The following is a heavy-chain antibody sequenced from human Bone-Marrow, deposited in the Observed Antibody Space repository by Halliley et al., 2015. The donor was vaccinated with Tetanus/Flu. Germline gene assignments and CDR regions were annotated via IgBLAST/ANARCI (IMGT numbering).Heavy chain of an antibody. V-gene: IGHV4-59*08. CDR2: ISYSGST. CDR1: GDSISSYF. J-gene: IGHJ3*02. Sequence: LRLSCTVSGDSISSYFCSWIRQPPGKGLEWIGYISYSGSTNYNPSLKSRVTISVDTSKNQFSLKLTSVSAADTAVYYCARHFPGGAYDIWGQGTMVTVSS. D-gene: IGHD3-16*01. CDR3: ARHFPGGAYDI.